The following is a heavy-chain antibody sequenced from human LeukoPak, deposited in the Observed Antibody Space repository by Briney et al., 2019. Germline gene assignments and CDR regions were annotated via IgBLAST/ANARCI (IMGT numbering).Heavy chain of an antibody. CDR1: GFTFSSYA. CDR2: SNGSCGSK. J-gene: IGHJ4*02. CDR3: AKDLPSDFGLYTAMVKSSD. D-gene: IGHD5-18*01. V-gene: IGHV3-23*01. Sequence: SLRLSCAVSGFTFSSYALNWVRPAPAKGRELVLASNGSCGSKYFEDSVKGRFTISRDNSKNTLYLQMNSLRAEETAVYYCAKDLPSDFGLYTAMVKSSDWGQGTLVTVSS.